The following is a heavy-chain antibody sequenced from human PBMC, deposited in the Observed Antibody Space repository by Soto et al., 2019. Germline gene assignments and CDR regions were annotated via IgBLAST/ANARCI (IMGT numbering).Heavy chain of an antibody. J-gene: IGHJ6*02. CDR3: ERATYSSGWYGDYYYYGMDV. V-gene: IGHV4-59*01. CDR2: IYYSGST. CDR1: GGSISSYY. Sequence: SETLSLTCTVSGGSISSYYCSWIRQPPWKGLEWIGYIYYSGSTNYNPSLKSRVTISVDTSKNQFSLKLSSVTAADTAVYYCERATYSSGWYGDYYYYGMDVWGQGTTVTVSS. D-gene: IGHD6-19*01.